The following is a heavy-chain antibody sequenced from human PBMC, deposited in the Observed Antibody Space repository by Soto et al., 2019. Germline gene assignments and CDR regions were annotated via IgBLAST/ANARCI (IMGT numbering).Heavy chain of an antibody. CDR1: GGSISSYY. CDR3: ARGIYDILTGYQEVYYYMDV. J-gene: IGHJ6*03. Sequence: SETLSLTCAFSGGSISSYYWSWIRQPPGKGLEWIGYIYGSGNTNYNPSLNSRVIISVDTSKNQLSLKLTSVTAADTAVYYCARGIYDILTGYQEVYYYMDVWGKGTTVTVSS. CDR2: IYGSGNT. V-gene: IGHV4-59*01. D-gene: IGHD3-9*01.